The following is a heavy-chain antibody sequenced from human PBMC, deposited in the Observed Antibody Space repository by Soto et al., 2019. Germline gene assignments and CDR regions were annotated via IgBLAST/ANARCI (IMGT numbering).Heavy chain of an antibody. CDR1: GGSIRGSNQC. CDR2: IYESVTA. J-gene: IGHJ6*02. Sequence: LQLQESGPGLVKPSETLSLICTVSGGSIRGSNQCWGWVRQPPGKGLEWIGDIYESVTANYSPAFKSRVTISVATSKSQVSLSLTSVTAADTGVYYCARRGKGDYHHYGMDVWGQGTTVTVSS. D-gene: IGHD3-16*01. CDR3: ARRGKGDYHHYGMDV. V-gene: IGHV4-39*01.